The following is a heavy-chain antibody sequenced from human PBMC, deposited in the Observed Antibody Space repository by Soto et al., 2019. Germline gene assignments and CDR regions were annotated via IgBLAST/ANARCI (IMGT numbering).Heavy chain of an antibody. Sequence: GGSLRLTCAASGVTVSSNYMSWVRQAPGKGLEWVSVIYSCGSTYYADAVKGRFTISRDNSKNTLYLQMNSLRAEDTAVYYCVREEDAFDLWGQGTLVTVSS. V-gene: IGHV3-53*01. CDR2: IYSCGST. CDR3: VREEDAFDL. CDR1: GVTVSSNY. J-gene: IGHJ3*01.